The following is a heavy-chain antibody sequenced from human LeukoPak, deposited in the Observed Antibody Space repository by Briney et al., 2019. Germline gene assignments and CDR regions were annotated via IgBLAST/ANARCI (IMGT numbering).Heavy chain of an antibody. CDR2: VDYNGGT. CDR1: GASVSTSH. Sequence: PSETLSLTCTVSGASVSTSHWNWVRQSPEKGLEWIGNVDYNGGTKYNPSLQSRVTMSLDTSKNQFSLKLKFVTAADTALYYCGGGFYELFARGGRGPLSTVS. J-gene: IGHJ4*02. V-gene: IGHV4-59*02. D-gene: IGHD3-16*01. CDR3: GGGFYELFAR.